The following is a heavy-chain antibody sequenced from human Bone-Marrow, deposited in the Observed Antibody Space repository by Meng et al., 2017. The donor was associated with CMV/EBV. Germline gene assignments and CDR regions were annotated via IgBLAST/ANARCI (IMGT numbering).Heavy chain of an antibody. D-gene: IGHD2-2*02. CDR3: AIDCSSTSCYTGRGYYYYYGMDV. CDR2: ISTYNGNT. J-gene: IGHJ6*02. V-gene: IGHV1-18*01. Sequence: ASVKVSCKASGYDFTSYGVSWVRQAPGQGLEWVGWISTYNGNTNYTEKFQGRVTLTTDTSTRTVHMELSRLRSDDTAVYYCAIDCSSTSCYTGRGYYYYYGMDVWGQGTTATVSS. CDR1: GYDFTSYG.